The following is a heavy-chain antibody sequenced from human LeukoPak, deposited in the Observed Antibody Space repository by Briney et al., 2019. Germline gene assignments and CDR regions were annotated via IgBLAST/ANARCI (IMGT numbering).Heavy chain of an antibody. CDR2: TYYRSKWYN. Sequence: SQTLSLTCAISGDSVSSNSAAWNWIRQSPSRGLEWLGRTYYRSKWYNDYAESVKSRITINPDTSKNQFSLQLNSVTPEDTAVYYCARDKPSGWYMWDAFDIWGQGTMVTVSS. CDR3: ARDKPSGWYMWDAFDI. D-gene: IGHD6-19*01. V-gene: IGHV6-1*01. J-gene: IGHJ3*02. CDR1: GDSVSSNSAA.